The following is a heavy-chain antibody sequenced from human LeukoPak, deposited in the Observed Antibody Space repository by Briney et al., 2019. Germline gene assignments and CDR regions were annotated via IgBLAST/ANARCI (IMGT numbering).Heavy chain of an antibody. V-gene: IGHV3-23*01. CDR2: ISNSGGRT. J-gene: IGHJ4*02. CDR1: GFTFSSYA. D-gene: IGHD5-12*01. CDR3: AKSYNGYESKPDY. Sequence: GGSLRLSCAASGFTFSSYAMSWVRQAPWKGLEWVSSISNSGGRTFYTDSVKGRFTISRDNSKITLYPQMNSLRAEDTAVYYCAKSYNGYESKPDYWGQGTLVTVSS.